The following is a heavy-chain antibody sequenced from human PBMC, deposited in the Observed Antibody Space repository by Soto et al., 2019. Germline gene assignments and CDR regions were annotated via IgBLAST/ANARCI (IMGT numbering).Heavy chain of an antibody. CDR1: GFTFSSYA. CDR2: IKQDGSEK. D-gene: IGHD6-25*01. J-gene: IGHJ4*02. V-gene: IGHV3-7*01. Sequence: GGSLRLSCAASGFTFSSYAMIWVRQAPGKGLEWVANIKQDGSEKYYVDSVKGRFTISRDNAKNSLDLQMNRLRVDDTAVYYCAREGRLRTGFDYWGQGALVTVSS. CDR3: AREGRLRTGFDY.